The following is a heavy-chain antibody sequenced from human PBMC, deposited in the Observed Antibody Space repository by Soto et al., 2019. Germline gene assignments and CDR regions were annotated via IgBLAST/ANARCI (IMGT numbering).Heavy chain of an antibody. V-gene: IGHV1-3*01. Sequence: GASVKVSCKASGYTFTSYAMHWVRQAPGQRLEWMGWINAGNGNTKYSQKFQGRVTITRDTSASTAYMELSSLRSEDTAVYYCARGPFYGDYTIDYWGQGTLVTVSS. J-gene: IGHJ4*02. D-gene: IGHD4-17*01. CDR2: INAGNGNT. CDR1: GYTFTSYA. CDR3: ARGPFYGDYTIDY.